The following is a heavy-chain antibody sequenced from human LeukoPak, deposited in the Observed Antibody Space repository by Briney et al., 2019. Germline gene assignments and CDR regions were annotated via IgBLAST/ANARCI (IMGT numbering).Heavy chain of an antibody. CDR3: AKYGYNYAFDI. J-gene: IGHJ3*02. D-gene: IGHD5-24*01. CDR1: GGSLSPYY. V-gene: IGHV4-59*01. CDR2: IYYSGST. Sequence: PSETLSLTCTVSGGSLSPYYWSWIRQPPGKGLEWIGYIYYSGSTNYNPSLKSRVITSVDTSKNQFSLKLSSVTAADTAVYYCAKYGYNYAFDIWGQGTMVTVSS.